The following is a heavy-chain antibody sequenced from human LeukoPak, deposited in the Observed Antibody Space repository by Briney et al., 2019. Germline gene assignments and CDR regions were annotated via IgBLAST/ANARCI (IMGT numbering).Heavy chain of an antibody. Sequence: RGSLRLSCAASGFTFSSYAMSWVRQAPGKGLEWVSAISGSGGSTYYADSVKGRFTISRDNSKNTLYLQMNSLRAEDTAVYYCARYYYDSSGYYYYWGQGTLVTVSS. J-gene: IGHJ4*02. CDR1: GFTFSSYA. CDR2: ISGSGGST. V-gene: IGHV3-23*01. CDR3: ARYYYDSSGYYYY. D-gene: IGHD3-22*01.